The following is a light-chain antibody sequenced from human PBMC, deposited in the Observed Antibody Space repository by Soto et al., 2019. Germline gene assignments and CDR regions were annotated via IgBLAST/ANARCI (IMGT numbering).Light chain of an antibody. Sequence: QPVLTQSSSASASLGSSVKLTCTLSSGHSSYIIAWHQQQPGKAPRYLMKLEGSGSYNKGSGVPDRFSGSSSGADRYLTISNLQFEDEADYYCETWDSKGGNVFGTGTKLTVL. V-gene: IGLV4-60*02. CDR1: SGHSSYI. CDR3: ETWDSKGGNV. J-gene: IGLJ1*01. CDR2: LEGSGSY.